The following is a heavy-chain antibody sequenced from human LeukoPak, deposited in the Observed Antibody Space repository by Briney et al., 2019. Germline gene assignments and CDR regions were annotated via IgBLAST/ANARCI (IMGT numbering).Heavy chain of an antibody. CDR3: VGTFTVFGVVSTIE. CDR2: ISYDGSNK. Sequence: GGSLRLSCAASGFTFSSYAMHWVRQAPGKGLEWVAVISYDGSNKYYADSVKGRFTISRDNSKNTLYLQMNSLRAEDTAVYYCVGTFTVFGVVSTIEWGQGTLVTVSS. V-gene: IGHV3-30-3*01. CDR1: GFTFSSYA. J-gene: IGHJ4*02. D-gene: IGHD3-3*01.